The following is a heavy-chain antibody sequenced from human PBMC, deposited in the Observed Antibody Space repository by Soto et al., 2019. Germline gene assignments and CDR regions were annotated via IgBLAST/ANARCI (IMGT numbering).Heavy chain of an antibody. CDR1: GGSFSGYY. V-gene: IGHV4-34*01. CDR3: ARGQSRITMVRGVSWFDP. J-gene: IGHJ5*02. D-gene: IGHD3-10*01. CDR2: INHSGST. Sequence: PSETLSLTCAVYGGSFSGYYWSWIRQPPGKGLEWIGEINHSGSTNYNPSLKSRVTISVDTSKNQFSLKLSSVTAADTAVYYCARGQSRITMVRGVSWFDPWGQGTLVTVSS.